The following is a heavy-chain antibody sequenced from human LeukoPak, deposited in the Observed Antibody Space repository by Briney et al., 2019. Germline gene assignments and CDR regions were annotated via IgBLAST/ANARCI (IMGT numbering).Heavy chain of an antibody. CDR1: GYSISSGYY. Sequence: SETLSLTCAVSGYSISSGYYWGWIRQPPGKGLEWIGSIYHSGSTYYNPSLKGRVTISVDTSKNQFSLKLSSVTAADTAVYYCARQEVGFLASYWGQGTLVTVSS. V-gene: IGHV4-38-2*01. CDR2: IYHSGST. D-gene: IGHD3-3*02. J-gene: IGHJ4*02. CDR3: ARQEVGFLASY.